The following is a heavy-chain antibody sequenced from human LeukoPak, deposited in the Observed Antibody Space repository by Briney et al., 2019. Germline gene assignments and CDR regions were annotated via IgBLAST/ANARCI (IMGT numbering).Heavy chain of an antibody. Sequence: GGSLRLSCAASGFTFSSYSMNWVRQAPGKGLEWVSSISSSSSYIYYADSVKGRFTISRDNAKISLYLQMNSLRAEDTAVYYCARELLWFGELSGWFDPWGQGTLVTVSS. CDR1: GFTFSSYS. J-gene: IGHJ5*02. D-gene: IGHD3-10*01. CDR2: ISSSSSYI. CDR3: ARELLWFGELSGWFDP. V-gene: IGHV3-21*01.